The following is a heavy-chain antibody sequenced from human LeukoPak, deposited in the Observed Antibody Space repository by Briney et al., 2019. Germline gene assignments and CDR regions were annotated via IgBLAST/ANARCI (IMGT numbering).Heavy chain of an antibody. D-gene: IGHD3-3*01. CDR2: ISSSSSYI. CDR1: GFTFSSFS. CDR3: ARHNDFWSGYDY. Sequence: GGSLRLSCAASGFTFSSFSMDWVRQAPGKGLEWVSSISSSSSYIYYADSVKGRFTFSRDNSKNTLYLQMNSLRAEDTAVYYCARHNDFWSGYDYWGQGTLVTVSS. J-gene: IGHJ4*02. V-gene: IGHV3-21*04.